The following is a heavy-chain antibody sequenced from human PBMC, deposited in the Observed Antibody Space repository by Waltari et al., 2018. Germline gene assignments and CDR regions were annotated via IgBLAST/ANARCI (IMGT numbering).Heavy chain of an antibody. V-gene: IGHV4-4*02. J-gene: IGHJ4*02. D-gene: IGHD3-3*01. CDR3: AKISLHREGYS. CDR2: VFQSGSA. CDR1: GDSLSSLSW. Sequence: QLQLQESGPGLVKSSGTLSLACTVSGDSLSSLSWWTWVRQSPGKGLEWGGEVFQSGSANYNPSLKSRVNMSVDKSTNQFFLTLNSVTAADTAIYYCAKISLHREGYSWGQGTLVTVAS.